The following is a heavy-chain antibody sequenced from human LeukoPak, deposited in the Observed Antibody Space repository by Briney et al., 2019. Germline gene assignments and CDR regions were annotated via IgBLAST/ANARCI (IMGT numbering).Heavy chain of an antibody. Sequence: PSETLSLTCTVSSDSISTYYWSWIRQPAGKGLEWIGRIYTSGSTNYNPSLKSRVTMSVDTSKNQFSLKLSSVTAADTAVYYCASTSDSGGYYYEYWGQGTLVTVSS. V-gene: IGHV4-4*07. CDR2: IYTSGST. CDR3: ASTSDSGGYYYEY. J-gene: IGHJ4*02. D-gene: IGHD3-22*01. CDR1: SDSISTYY.